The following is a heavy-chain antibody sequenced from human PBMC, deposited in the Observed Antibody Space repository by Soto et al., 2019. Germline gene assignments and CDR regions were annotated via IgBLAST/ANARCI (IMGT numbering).Heavy chain of an antibody. CDR2: IDPSDSQT. Sequence: GESLKISCKGSGYSSAGYWITWVRQKPGKGLEWMGRIDPSDSQTYYSPSFRGHVTISVTKSITTVFLQWSSLRASDTAMYYCARQIYDSDTGPNFQYYFDSWGQGTPVTVSS. CDR1: GYSSAGYW. D-gene: IGHD3-22*01. V-gene: IGHV5-10-1*01. J-gene: IGHJ4*02. CDR3: ARQIYDSDTGPNFQYYFDS.